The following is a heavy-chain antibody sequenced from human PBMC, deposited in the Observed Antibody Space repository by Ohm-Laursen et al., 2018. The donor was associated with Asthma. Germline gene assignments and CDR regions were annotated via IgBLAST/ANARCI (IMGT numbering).Heavy chain of an antibody. CDR3: ARGPWSSSWYEGLYGMDV. J-gene: IGHJ6*02. CDR2: ISYDGSNK. D-gene: IGHD6-13*01. CDR1: GFTFSSYA. V-gene: IGHV3-30-3*01. Sequence: SLRLSCAASGFTFSSYAMHWVRQAPGKGLEWVAVISYDGSNKYYADSVKGRFTISRDNSKNTLYLQMNSLRAEDTAVYYCARGPWSSSWYEGLYGMDVWGQGTTVTVSS.